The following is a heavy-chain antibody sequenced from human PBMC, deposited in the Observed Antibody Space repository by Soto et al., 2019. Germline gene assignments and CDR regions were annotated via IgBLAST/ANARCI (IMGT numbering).Heavy chain of an antibody. J-gene: IGHJ4*02. CDR3: AKGGRQWLVTSDFNY. CDR2: VSHDGRNT. V-gene: IGHV3-30*18. Sequence: GGSLRLSCEASGFTFSDYAMHSVSQVPGMGLEWVAVVSHDGRNTHYADSVKGRFTISRDSSKNTVSLEMTSLVAEDTAVYYCAKGGRQWLVTSDFNYWGQGA. D-gene: IGHD6-19*01. CDR1: GFTFSDYA.